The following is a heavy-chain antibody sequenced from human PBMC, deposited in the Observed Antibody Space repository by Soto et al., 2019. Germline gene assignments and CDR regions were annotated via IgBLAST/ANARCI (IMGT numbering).Heavy chain of an antibody. CDR3: ATQGRVPAVRSGMDV. D-gene: IGHD2-2*01. Sequence: PGGSLRLSCAASGFTFSDYYMSWIRQAPGKGLEWVSYISSSGSTIYYADSVKGRFTISRDNAKNSLYLQMNSLRAEDTAVYYCATQGRVPAVRSGMDVWGQGXTVTVPS. CDR2: ISSSGSTI. V-gene: IGHV3-11*01. CDR1: GFTFSDYY. J-gene: IGHJ6*02.